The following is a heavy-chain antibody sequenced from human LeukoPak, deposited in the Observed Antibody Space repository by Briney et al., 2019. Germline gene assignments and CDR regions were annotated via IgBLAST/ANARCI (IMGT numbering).Heavy chain of an antibody. CDR1: GFAFDGYA. D-gene: IGHD7-27*01. Sequence: GRSLRLSCAASGFAFDGYAMHWVRQAPGKGLEWVSGITWNSGSIGYGDSVKGRFTVSRDNAKNSLYLQMNSLRAEDTALYYCAKDISKLGTIVDYWGQGTLVTVSS. CDR2: ITWNSGSI. J-gene: IGHJ4*02. V-gene: IGHV3-9*01. CDR3: AKDISKLGTIVDY.